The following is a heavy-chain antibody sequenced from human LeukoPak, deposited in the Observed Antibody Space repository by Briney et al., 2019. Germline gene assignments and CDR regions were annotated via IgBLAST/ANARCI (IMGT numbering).Heavy chain of an antibody. CDR1: GFSLGPYA. Sequence: GGSLLLSCVASGFSLGPYARHWVRQPRGKGLGWVSHINADGGRTYYADAVKGRFTISRDNSKDSLYLEMAGLRAEDSAIYYCATWAFYHGLDVRGRGTTVTVSS. J-gene: IGHJ6*02. D-gene: IGHD2/OR15-2a*01. CDR2: INADGGRT. V-gene: IGHV3-43*02. CDR3: ATWAFYHGLDV.